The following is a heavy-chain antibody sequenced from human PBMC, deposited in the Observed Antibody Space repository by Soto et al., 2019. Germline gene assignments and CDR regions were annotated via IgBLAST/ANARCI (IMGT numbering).Heavy chain of an antibody. CDR3: ARSIRPTYYFAY. CDR2: IYYTGNT. J-gene: IGHJ4*02. V-gene: IGHV4-34*01. Sequence: SETLSLTCAVFGGSFNANYWSWIRQPPGKGLEWVGEIYYTGNTNSNPSLKSRVTVLVDTSKNQFSLKLSSVTAADTAVYYCARSIRPTYYFAYWGQGTLVTVSS. CDR1: GGSFNANY. D-gene: IGHD3-3*01.